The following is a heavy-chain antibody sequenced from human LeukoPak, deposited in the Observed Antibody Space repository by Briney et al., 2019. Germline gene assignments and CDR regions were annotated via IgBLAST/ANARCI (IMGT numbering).Heavy chain of an antibody. CDR1: GGSISNSSYY. V-gene: IGHV4-39*07. Sequence: SETLSLTCTVSGGSISNSSYYWGWIRQPPGKGLEWIGSIYHSGTTYYNPSLKSRVTISVDTSKNQFSLKLSSVTAADTAVYYCARVKGRLSWFDPWGQGTLFTVSS. CDR2: IYHSGTT. CDR3: ARVKGRLSWFDP. J-gene: IGHJ5*02.